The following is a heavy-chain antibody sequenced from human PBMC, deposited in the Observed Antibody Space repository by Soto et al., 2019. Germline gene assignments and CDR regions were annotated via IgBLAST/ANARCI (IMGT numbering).Heavy chain of an antibody. Sequence: EVQLVESGGGLVQPGGSLRLSCAASGFTFSSYWMHWVRQAPGKGLVWVSRINSDGSSTSYADSVKGRFTISRDNAKNTLYLKMNSLRAEDTAVYYCARETVTTLWYYYYGMDVWGQGTTVTVSS. CDR3: ARETVTTLWYYYYGMDV. D-gene: IGHD4-17*01. J-gene: IGHJ6*02. CDR1: GFTFSSYW. CDR2: INSDGSST. V-gene: IGHV3-74*01.